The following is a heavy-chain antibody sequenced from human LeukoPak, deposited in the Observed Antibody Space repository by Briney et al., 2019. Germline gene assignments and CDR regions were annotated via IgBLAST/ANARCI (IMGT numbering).Heavy chain of an antibody. CDR3: ARIGSGYYLGPWLN. CDR2: ISSSSSYI. D-gene: IGHD3-3*01. J-gene: IGHJ4*02. V-gene: IGHV3-21*01. CDR1: GFTFSSYS. Sequence: GGSLRLSCVASGFTFSSYSMNWVRQAPGKGLEWVSSISSSSSYIYYADSVKGRFTISRDNAKNSLYLQMNSLRAEDTAVYYCARIGSGYYLGPWLNWGQGTLVTVSS.